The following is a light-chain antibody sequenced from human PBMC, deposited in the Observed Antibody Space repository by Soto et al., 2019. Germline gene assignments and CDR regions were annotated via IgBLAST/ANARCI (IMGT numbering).Light chain of an antibody. CDR1: SSNIGGNS. J-gene: IGLJ1*01. V-gene: IGLV1-51*01. CDR3: GSWDSSLSAYV. Sequence: VLTQPPSVSVAPGQKVTISCSGSSSNIGGNSVSWYQQLPGTAPKLLIYDDNKRPSGIPDRFSGSKSGTSATLGITGFQTGDEADYYCGSWDSSLSAYVFGTGTKVTVL. CDR2: DDN.